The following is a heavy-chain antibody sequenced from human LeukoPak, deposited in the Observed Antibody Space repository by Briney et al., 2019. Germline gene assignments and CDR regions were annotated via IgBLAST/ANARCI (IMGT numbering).Heavy chain of an antibody. Sequence: ASVKVSCKASGYTFTDYYIHWVRQAPGQGLEWMGWIDPKSGGTSFAQKFQGRVTMTRDTSISTAYMELSRLRSDDTAVYYCAREVNDYSYYYMDVWGKGTTVTVSS. J-gene: IGHJ6*03. V-gene: IGHV1-2*02. CDR3: AREVNDYSYYYMDV. CDR1: GYTFTDYY. CDR2: IDPKSGGT. D-gene: IGHD4-11*01.